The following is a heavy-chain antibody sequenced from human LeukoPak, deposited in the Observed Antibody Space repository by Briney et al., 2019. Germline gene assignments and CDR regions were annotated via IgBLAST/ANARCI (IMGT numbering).Heavy chain of an antibody. J-gene: IGHJ6*02. CDR3: ARDFLGLHQDTRTNYYYYGMDV. Sequence: ASVKVSCKASGYTFTSYYMHWVRQAPGQGLEWMGIINPSGGSTSYAQKFQGSVTMTRDTSTSTVYMELSSLRSEDTAVYYCARDFLGLHQDTRTNYYYYGMDVWGQGTTVTVSS. CDR2: INPSGGST. V-gene: IGHV1-46*01. CDR1: GYTFTSYY. D-gene: IGHD2-2*01.